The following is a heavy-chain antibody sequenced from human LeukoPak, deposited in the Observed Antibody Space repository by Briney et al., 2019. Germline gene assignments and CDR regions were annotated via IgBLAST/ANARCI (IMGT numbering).Heavy chain of an antibody. Sequence: PSETLSLTCTVSGGSISGYYWSWIRQPPGKGLEWIGYIYYSGSTNYNPSLKSRVTISVDTSKNQFSLKLSSVTAADTAVYYCARSYYGSGSYPLDYWGQGTLVTVSS. V-gene: IGHV4-59*01. CDR2: IYYSGST. D-gene: IGHD3-10*01. CDR3: ARSYYGSGSYPLDY. J-gene: IGHJ4*02. CDR1: GGSISGYY.